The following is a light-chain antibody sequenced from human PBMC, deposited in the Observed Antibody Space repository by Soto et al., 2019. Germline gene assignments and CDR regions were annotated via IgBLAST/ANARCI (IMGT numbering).Light chain of an antibody. CDR3: QQYDSFTIT. CDR2: AAS. V-gene: IGKV1-17*01. J-gene: IGKJ5*01. Sequence: DIQMTQSPSSLSASVGDRFTITFRASQGIRNDLGWYQQKPGKAPKRLIYAASSLQSGVPSRFSGSGAGTDFTGTISSLQPEDIATDYCQQYDSFTITFGQGTRLEI. CDR1: QGIRND.